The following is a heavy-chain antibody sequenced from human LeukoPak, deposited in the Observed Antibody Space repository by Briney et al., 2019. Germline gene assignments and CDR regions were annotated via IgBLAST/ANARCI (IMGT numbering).Heavy chain of an antibody. CDR2: ISAGGGST. D-gene: IGHD3-10*01. J-gene: IGHJ6*03. CDR3: AKGYSGSGNYNYYYYQDV. CDR1: GFTFSSYA. Sequence: GGSLRLSCAASGFTFSSYAMSWVRQAPGKGLEWVSGISAGGGSTYYADAVKGRFTISRDNSKNTMYLQMNSLRAEDTAVYYCAKGYSGSGNYNYYYYQDVWGKGTTVTVSS. V-gene: IGHV3-23*01.